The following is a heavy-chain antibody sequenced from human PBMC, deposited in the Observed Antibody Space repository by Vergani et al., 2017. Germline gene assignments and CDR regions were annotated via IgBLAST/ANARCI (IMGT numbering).Heavy chain of an antibody. CDR3: ARGYSGGWLDY. Sequence: QVQLQQWGAGLLKPSETLSLTCAVYGGSFSGYYWSWIRQPPGKGLEWIGEINHSGSTNYNPSLKSRVTISVDTSKNQFSLKLSSVTAADTAVYYCARGYSGGWLDYWGQGTLVTVSS. D-gene: IGHD6-19*01. CDR1: GGSFSGYY. J-gene: IGHJ4*02. CDR2: INHSGST. V-gene: IGHV4-34*01.